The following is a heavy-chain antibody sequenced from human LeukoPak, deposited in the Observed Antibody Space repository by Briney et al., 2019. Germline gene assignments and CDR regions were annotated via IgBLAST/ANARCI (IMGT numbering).Heavy chain of an antibody. J-gene: IGHJ4*02. Sequence: PGGSLRLSCAASGFTFSSYSMNWVRQAPGKGLEWVSSISSGSSYIYYADSVKGRFTISRDNAKNSLYLQMNSLRAEDTAVYYCASKGSLAAAGTWVYSYWGQGTLVTVSS. D-gene: IGHD6-13*01. CDR1: GFTFSSYS. V-gene: IGHV3-21*01. CDR3: ASKGSLAAAGTWVYSY. CDR2: ISSGSSYI.